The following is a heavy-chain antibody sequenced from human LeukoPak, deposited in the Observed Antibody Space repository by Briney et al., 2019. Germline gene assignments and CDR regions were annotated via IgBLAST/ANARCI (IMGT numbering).Heavy chain of an antibody. CDR2: IYHSGTT. CDR1: GYSITSGYF. CDR3: ARPPDSSDYGAAFDF. Sequence: PSETLSLTCGVSGYSITSGYFWGWLRQPPGKGLEWIASIYHSGTTYYNPSLKSRVTISVDTSKNQFSLKLSSVPAADTAVYYCARPPDSSDYGAAFDFWGQGTLVTVSS. D-gene: IGHD4-17*01. V-gene: IGHV4-38-2*01. J-gene: IGHJ4*02.